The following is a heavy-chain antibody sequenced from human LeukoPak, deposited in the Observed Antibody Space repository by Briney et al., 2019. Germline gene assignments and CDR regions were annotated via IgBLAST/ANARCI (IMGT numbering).Heavy chain of an antibody. J-gene: IGHJ5*02. CDR2: INHSGST. D-gene: IGHD5-12*01. V-gene: IGHV4-34*01. CDR1: GGSFSGYY. Sequence: SETLSLTCAVYGGSFSGYYWSWIRQPPGKGLEWIGEINHSGSTNYNPSLKSRVTMSVDTSKNQFSLKLTSVTAADTAVYFCARGLAAAYDYNWLDPWGQGTLVTVSS. CDR3: ARGLAAAYDYNWLDP.